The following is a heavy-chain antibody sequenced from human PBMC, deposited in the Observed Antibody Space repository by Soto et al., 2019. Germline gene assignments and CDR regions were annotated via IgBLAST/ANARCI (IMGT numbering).Heavy chain of an antibody. CDR3: AREVTVVTGGFDY. V-gene: IGHV4-30-4*01. Sequence: QVQLQESGPGLVKPSQTLSLTYTVSGGSISSGDYYWSWIRQPPGKGLEWIGYIYYSGSTYYNPSLKSRVTISVDTSKNQFSLKLSSVTAADTAVYYCAREVTVVTGGFDYWGQGTLVTVSS. J-gene: IGHJ4*02. CDR2: IYYSGST. D-gene: IGHD2-15*01. CDR1: GGSISSGDYY.